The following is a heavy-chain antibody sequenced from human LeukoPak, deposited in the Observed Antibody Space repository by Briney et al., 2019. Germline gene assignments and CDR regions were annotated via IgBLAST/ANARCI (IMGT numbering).Heavy chain of an antibody. J-gene: IGHJ6*04. V-gene: IGHV3-66*02. D-gene: IGHD3-10*01. CDR1: GFSVSSNY. CDR2: IHSGGRA. CDR3: VGVETITMVRGASGDV. Sequence: PGGSLRLSYAASGFSVSSNYMTWVRQAPGKGLEWVSVIHSGGRAYYADSVKGRFTTSRDNSKNTLDLQMNSLSVEDTAVYYCVGVETITMVRGASGDVWGKGTTVTVSS.